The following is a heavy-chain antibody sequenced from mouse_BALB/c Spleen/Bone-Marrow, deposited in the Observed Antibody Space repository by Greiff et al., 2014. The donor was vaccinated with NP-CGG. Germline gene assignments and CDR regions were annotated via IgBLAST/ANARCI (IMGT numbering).Heavy chain of an antibody. Sequence: EVQVVESGGGLVQPGGSLRLSCATSGFTFTDYYMSWVRQPPGKALEWLGFIRNKANGYTTEYSASVKGRFTISRDNSQSILYLQMNTLRDEDSATYYCARDKNYGSYWYFDVWGAGTTVTVSS. V-gene: IGHV7-3*02. CDR3: ARDKNYGSYWYFDV. J-gene: IGHJ1*01. CDR2: IRNKANGYTT. CDR1: GFTFTDYY. D-gene: IGHD2-1*01.